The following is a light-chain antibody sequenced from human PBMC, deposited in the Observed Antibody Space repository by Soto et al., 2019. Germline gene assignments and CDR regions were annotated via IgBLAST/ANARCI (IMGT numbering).Light chain of an antibody. Sequence: EIVMTQSLATLSVSPGERATLSCRASQSVSSNLAWYQQKPGQAPRLLIYGISTRATGISARFSGSGSGTEFTLTISSLQSEDFAVYYCQQHNKWPLTFGQGTRLENK. V-gene: IGKV3-15*01. J-gene: IGKJ5*01. CDR2: GIS. CDR3: QQHNKWPLT. CDR1: QSVSSN.